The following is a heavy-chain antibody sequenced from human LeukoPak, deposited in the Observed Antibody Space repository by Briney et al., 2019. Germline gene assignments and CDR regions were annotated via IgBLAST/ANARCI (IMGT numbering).Heavy chain of an antibody. V-gene: IGHV3-48*03. CDR2: ISSSGSTI. CDR1: GFTFSSYE. Sequence: PGGSLRLSCAASGFTFSSYEMNWVRQAPGKGLEWVSYISSSGSTIYYADSVKGRFTISRDSAKNSLYLQMNSLRAEDTAVYYCARVWLQSKPLPDWGQGTLVTFSS. CDR3: ARVWLQSKPLPD. J-gene: IGHJ4*02. D-gene: IGHD5-24*01.